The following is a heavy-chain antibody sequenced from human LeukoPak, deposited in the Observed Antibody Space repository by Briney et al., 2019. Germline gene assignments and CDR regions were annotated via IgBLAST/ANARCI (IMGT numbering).Heavy chain of an antibody. J-gene: IGHJ4*02. V-gene: IGHV5-51*01. CDR3: ARHFDHDVRKGGFSF. D-gene: IGHD3-16*01. CDR1: GYKFTNNW. Sequence: KPGESLRISCKASGYKFTNNWIAWVRQKPGKGLEWMGIIFPGDSDTRYSPSFQGQVTISVDKSISTAFLQWSSLKASDTAIYYCARHFDHDVRKGGFSFWGQGALTSVSS. CDR2: IFPGDSDT.